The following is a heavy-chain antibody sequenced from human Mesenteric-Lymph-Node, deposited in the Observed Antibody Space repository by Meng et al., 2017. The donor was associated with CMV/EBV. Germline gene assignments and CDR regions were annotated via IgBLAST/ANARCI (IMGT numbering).Heavy chain of an antibody. Sequence: SYAISWERQAPGQGLEWMGGIIPIFGTANYAQKFQGRVTITADESTSTAYMELSSLRSEDTAVYYCARASREYCSSTSCHYWYFDLWGRGTLVTVSS. J-gene: IGHJ2*01. CDR3: ARASREYCSSTSCHYWYFDL. D-gene: IGHD2-2*01. CDR2: IIPIFGTA. CDR1: SYA. V-gene: IGHV1-69*01.